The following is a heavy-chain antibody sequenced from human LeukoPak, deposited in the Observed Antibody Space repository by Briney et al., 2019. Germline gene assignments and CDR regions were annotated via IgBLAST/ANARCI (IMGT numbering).Heavy chain of an antibody. Sequence: ASVTVSCKASGYTFTSNGISWVRQAPGQGLEWMGWISAYNGNTNYAQKLQGRVTMTTDTSTSTAYMELRSLRSDDTAVYYCARDTYYYDSSGYADYWGQGTLVTVSS. CDR3: ARDTYYYDSSGYADY. J-gene: IGHJ4*02. D-gene: IGHD3-22*01. CDR1: GYTFTSNG. V-gene: IGHV1-18*01. CDR2: ISAYNGNT.